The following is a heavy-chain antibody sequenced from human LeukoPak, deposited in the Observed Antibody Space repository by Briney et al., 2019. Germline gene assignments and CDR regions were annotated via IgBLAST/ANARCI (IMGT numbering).Heavy chain of an antibody. CDR1: GGTFSSYA. CDR2: IIPIFGTA. D-gene: IGHD3-22*01. J-gene: IGHJ4*02. V-gene: IGHV1-69*13. CDR3: ARVRHDSSGYSVFDY. Sequence: SVKVSCTASGGTFSSYAINWVRQAPGQGLEWMGGIIPIFGTANYAQKFQGRVTITADESTSTAYMELSSLRSEDTAVYYCARVRHDSSGYSVFDYWGQGTLVTVSS.